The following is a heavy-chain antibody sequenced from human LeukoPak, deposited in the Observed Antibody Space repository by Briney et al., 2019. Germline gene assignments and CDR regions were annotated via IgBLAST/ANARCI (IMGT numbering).Heavy chain of an antibody. Sequence: GGSLRLSCAASGSTFSSYSMNWVRQAPGKGLEWVSYISSSSSTIYYADSVKGRFTISRDNAKNSLYLQMNSLRAEDTAVYYCARDRGSYIPDAFDIWGQGTMVTVSS. CDR2: ISSSSSTI. D-gene: IGHD1-26*01. V-gene: IGHV3-48*01. J-gene: IGHJ3*02. CDR1: GSTFSSYS. CDR3: ARDRGSYIPDAFDI.